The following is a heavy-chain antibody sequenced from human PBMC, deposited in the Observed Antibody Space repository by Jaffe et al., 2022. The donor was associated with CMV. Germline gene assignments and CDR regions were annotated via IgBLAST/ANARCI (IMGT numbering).Heavy chain of an antibody. D-gene: IGHD6-19*01. Sequence: EVQLVESGGGLVQPGGSLRLSCAASGFTFSSYAMSWVRQAPGKGLEWVSAISGSGGSTYYADSVKGRFTISRDNSKNTLYLQMNSLRAEDTAVYYCAKDRHRVQSAVAAPRGWFDPWGQGTLVTVSS. CDR1: GFTFSSYA. V-gene: IGHV3-23*04. CDR3: AKDRHRVQSAVAAPRGWFDP. J-gene: IGHJ5*02. CDR2: ISGSGGST.